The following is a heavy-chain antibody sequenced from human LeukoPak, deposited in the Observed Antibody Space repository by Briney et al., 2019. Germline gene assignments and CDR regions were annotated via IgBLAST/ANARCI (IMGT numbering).Heavy chain of an antibody. V-gene: IGHV5-10-1*01. CDR3: ARETLYCSGGSCYRALDP. CDR2: IDPSDSYT. J-gene: IGHJ5*02. Sequence: GESLKISCKGSGYRFTSYWIGWVRQMPGKGLEWMARIDPSDSYTNYSPSFQGHVTISVDKSINTAYLQWSSLKASDTAMYYCARETLYCSGGSCYRALDPWGQGTLVTVSS. D-gene: IGHD2-15*01. CDR1: GYRFTSYW.